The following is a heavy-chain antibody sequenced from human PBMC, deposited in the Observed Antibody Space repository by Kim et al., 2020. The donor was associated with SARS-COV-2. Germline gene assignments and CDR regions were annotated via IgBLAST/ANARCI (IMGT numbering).Heavy chain of an antibody. CDR3: AASIVTIFGLILPCMDV. D-gene: IGHD3-3*01. Sequence: SQTLSLTCAMSGDSVSSNSVTWNWIRQSPSRCLEWLGRTYYRSKWYNDYAGSEKSRITINPETSKNQFSLQLNSVTPEDTSEYYCAASIVTIFGLILPCMDVWRQGTAVTV. CDR2: TYYRSKWYN. J-gene: IGHJ6*02. CDR1: GDSVSSNSVT. V-gene: IGHV6-1*01.